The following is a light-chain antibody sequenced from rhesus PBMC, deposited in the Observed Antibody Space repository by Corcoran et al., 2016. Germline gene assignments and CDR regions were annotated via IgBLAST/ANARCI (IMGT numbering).Light chain of an antibody. J-gene: IGKJ3*01. V-gene: IGKV1-74*01. CDR2: KAS. Sequence: DIQVTQSPSYLSASVGDRVTITCRASENVNNYLNWYQQKPGKAPKLLISKASTLLSGVPSRFSGSGSGTDYTLPISSLQPEDVASYYCQQGYGTPFTFGPGTKLYIK. CDR3: QQGYGTPFT. CDR1: ENVNNY.